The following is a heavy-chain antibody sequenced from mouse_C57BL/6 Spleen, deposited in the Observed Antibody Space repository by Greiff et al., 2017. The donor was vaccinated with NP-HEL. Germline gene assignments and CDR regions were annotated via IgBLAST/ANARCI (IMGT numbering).Heavy chain of an antibody. V-gene: IGHV5-17*01. CDR2: ISSGSSTI. CDR3: ARGLRRDYAMDY. J-gene: IGHJ4*01. CDR1: GFTFSDYG. D-gene: IGHD3-1*01. Sequence: DVHLVESGGGLVKPGGSLKLSCAASGFTFSDYGMHWVRQAPEKGLEWVAYISSGSSTIYYADTVKGRFTISRDNAKNTLFLQMTSLRSEDTAMYYCARGLRRDYAMDYWGQGTSVTVSS.